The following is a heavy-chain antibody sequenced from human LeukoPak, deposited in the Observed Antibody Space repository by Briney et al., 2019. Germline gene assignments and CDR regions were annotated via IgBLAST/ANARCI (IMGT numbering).Heavy chain of an antibody. V-gene: IGHV3-23*01. CDR2: ISGSGGST. J-gene: IGHJ4*02. CDR1: GLTFSSYA. D-gene: IGHD3-9*01. Sequence: GGSLRLSCAASGLTFSSYAMSWVRQAPGKGLEWVSAISGSGGSTYYADSVKGRFTISRDNSKNTLYLQMNSLRAEDTAVYYCAKDPKYYDILTGYSYWGQGTLVTVSS. CDR3: AKDPKYYDILTGYSY.